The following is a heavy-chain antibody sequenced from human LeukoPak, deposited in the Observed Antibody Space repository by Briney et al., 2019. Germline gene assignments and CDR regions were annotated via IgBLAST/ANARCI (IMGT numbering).Heavy chain of an antibody. J-gene: IGHJ4*02. Sequence: GGSLRLSRAASGFTFSSYWMTWVRQAPGKGLEWVASIKQDGSDKYYVDSVKGRFTISRDNAKNSLYLQMNSLRAEDTAVYYCARDLWGGSGSGFDYWGQGTLVTVSS. CDR1: GFTFSSYW. CDR3: ARDLWGGSGSGFDY. D-gene: IGHD3-10*01. V-gene: IGHV3-7*04. CDR2: IKQDGSDK.